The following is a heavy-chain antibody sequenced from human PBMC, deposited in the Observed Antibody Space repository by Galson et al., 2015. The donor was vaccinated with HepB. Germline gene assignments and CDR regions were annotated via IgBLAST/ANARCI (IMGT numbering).Heavy chain of an antibody. CDR2: IHPNSGGT. CDR3: ARLPWGYEPI. D-gene: IGHD5-12*01. V-gene: IGHV1-2*06. Sequence: SVKVSCKASGITFTDYYVHWVRQAPGQGLEWMGRIHPNSGGTNYAQKFQGRVTMTRDTSISTAYMELSSLRSDDTTVYYCARLPWGYEPIRGHGTMVTVSS. CDR1: GITFTDYY. J-gene: IGHJ3*02.